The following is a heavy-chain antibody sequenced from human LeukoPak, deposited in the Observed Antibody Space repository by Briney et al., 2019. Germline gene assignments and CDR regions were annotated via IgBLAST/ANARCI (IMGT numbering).Heavy chain of an antibody. D-gene: IGHD6-6*01. CDR3: ARSVGGRSSSFDY. V-gene: IGHV4-4*02. CDR1: GDSITNPKW. CDR2: IYYSGTA. Sequence: PSETLSLTCAVSGDSITNPKWWSWVRQPPGKGLEWLGEIYYSGTANYNPSLGSRVTISVDKSKNQLSLRLSSVTAADTAVYYCARSVGGRSSSFDYWGQGTLVTVSS. J-gene: IGHJ4*02.